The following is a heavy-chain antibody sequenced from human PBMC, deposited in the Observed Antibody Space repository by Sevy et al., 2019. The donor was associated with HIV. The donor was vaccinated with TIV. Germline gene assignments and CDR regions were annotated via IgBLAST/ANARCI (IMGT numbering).Heavy chain of an antibody. D-gene: IGHD3-10*01. CDR2: ISYDGSNK. Sequence: GGSLRLSCAASGFTFSSYAMHWVRQAPGKGLEWVAVISYDGSNKYYADSVKGRFTISRDNSKNTLYLQMNSLRAEDTAVYYCARSYGRRAFDIWGQGTMVTVSS. CDR3: ARSYGRRAFDI. J-gene: IGHJ3*02. CDR1: GFTFSSYA. V-gene: IGHV3-30-3*01.